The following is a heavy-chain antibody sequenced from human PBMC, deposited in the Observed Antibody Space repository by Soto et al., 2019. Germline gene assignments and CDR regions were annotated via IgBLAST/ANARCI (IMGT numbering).Heavy chain of an antibody. Sequence: QVQVVESGGGLVKPGGSLRLSCAASGFTFSDYYMSWIRQAPGKGLEWVSYISSSGSTIYYADSVKGRFTISRANAKNSLYLEMISLRAEETAVYYWARGGQQLHGMDVWGQGTTVTVSS. CDR1: GFTFSDYY. CDR2: ISSSGSTI. V-gene: IGHV3-11*01. J-gene: IGHJ6*02. D-gene: IGHD6-13*01. CDR3: ARGGQQLHGMDV.